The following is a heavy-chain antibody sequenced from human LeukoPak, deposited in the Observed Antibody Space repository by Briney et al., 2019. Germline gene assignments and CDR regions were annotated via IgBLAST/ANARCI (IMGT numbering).Heavy chain of an antibody. CDR1: GGTFSSYG. Sequence: SVKVSCKASGGTFSSYGISWVRQAPGQGLEWMGGIIPIFGTANYAQKFQGRVTITADESTSTAYMELSSLRSEDTAVYYCARTGENPPAATLYGMDVWGQGTTVTVSS. J-gene: IGHJ6*02. CDR2: IIPIFGTA. CDR3: ARTGENPPAATLYGMDV. V-gene: IGHV1-69*13. D-gene: IGHD2-15*01.